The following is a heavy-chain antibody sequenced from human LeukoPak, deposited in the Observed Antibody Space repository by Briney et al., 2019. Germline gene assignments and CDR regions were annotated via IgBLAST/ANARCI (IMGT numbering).Heavy chain of an antibody. CDR1: GFTFSNYA. Sequence: GGSLRLSCAASGFTFSNYAVSWVRQAPGKGLEWVSAISGSGGSTYYADSVKGRFTISRDNSKNTLYLQMNSLRAEDTAVYYCAKDGIAAAVPHDYWGQGTLVTVSS. J-gene: IGHJ4*02. CDR2: ISGSGGST. D-gene: IGHD6-13*01. V-gene: IGHV3-23*01. CDR3: AKDGIAAAVPHDY.